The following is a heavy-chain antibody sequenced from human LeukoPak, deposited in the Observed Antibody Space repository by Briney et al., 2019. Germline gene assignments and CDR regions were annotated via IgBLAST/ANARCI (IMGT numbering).Heavy chain of an antibody. CDR3: TRDPHYYDSSGYYYVSDY. V-gene: IGHV3-49*03. CDR1: GFTFGDYA. Sequence: GGSLRLSCTASGFTFGDYAMSWFRQAPGKGLEWVGFIRSKAYGGTTEYAASVKGRFTISRDDSKSIAYLQMNSLKTEDTAVYYCTRDPHYYDSSGYYYVSDYWGQGTLVTVSS. J-gene: IGHJ4*02. D-gene: IGHD3-22*01. CDR2: IRSKAYGGTT.